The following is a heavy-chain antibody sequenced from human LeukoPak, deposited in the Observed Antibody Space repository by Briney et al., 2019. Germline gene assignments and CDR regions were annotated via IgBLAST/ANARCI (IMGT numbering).Heavy chain of an antibody. D-gene: IGHD2-15*01. J-gene: IGHJ4*02. Sequence: SETLSLTCTVSGYSISSGYYWGWIRQPPGKGLEWIGSIYHSGSTYYNPSLKSRVTISVDTSKNQFSLKLSSVTAADTAVYYCARDRWWYPYYFDYWGQGTLVTVSS. CDR3: ARDRWWYPYYFDY. CDR1: GYSISSGYY. CDR2: IYHSGST. V-gene: IGHV4-38-2*02.